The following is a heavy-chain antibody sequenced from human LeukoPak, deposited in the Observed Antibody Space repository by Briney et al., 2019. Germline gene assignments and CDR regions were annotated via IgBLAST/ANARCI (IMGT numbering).Heavy chain of an antibody. Sequence: GGSLRLPCTASEFSFSTFWMTWVRQVPGKGLEWVATIKPDGSETYYADSVKGRFTISRGNPKNSLYLQMNSLRPEDTAVYYCARGHYGMGVWGQGTTVTVSS. CDR3: ARGHYGMGV. CDR1: EFSFSTFW. CDR2: IKPDGSET. V-gene: IGHV3-7*04. J-gene: IGHJ6*02.